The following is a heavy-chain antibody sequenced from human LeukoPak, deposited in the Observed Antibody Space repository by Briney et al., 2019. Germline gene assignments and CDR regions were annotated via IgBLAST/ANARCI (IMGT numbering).Heavy chain of an antibody. J-gene: IGHJ4*02. D-gene: IGHD4-17*01. CDR1: GFPFSSYG. Sequence: GGSLRLSCAASGFPFSSYGMHWVRQAPGKGLEWVAVTSSDGSRNHYADSVKGRFTISRDNSKNTLYLQMSSLRAEDTAVYYCARRAYGDDSFDYWGQGTLVTVSS. CDR2: TSSDGSRN. V-gene: IGHV3-30*03. CDR3: ARRAYGDDSFDY.